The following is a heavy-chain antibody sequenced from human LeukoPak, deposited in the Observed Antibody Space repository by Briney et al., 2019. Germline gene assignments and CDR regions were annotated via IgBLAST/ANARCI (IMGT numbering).Heavy chain of an antibody. V-gene: IGHV4-59*12. CDR1: GGSISSYY. Sequence: PSETLSLTCTVSGGSISSYYWSWIRQPPGKGLEWIGYIYYSGSTNYNPSLKSRVTMSVDTSKNQFSLKLSSVTAADTAVYYCARSEYYYDSSGYYHHYFDYWGQGTLVTVSS. CDR3: ARSEYYYDSSGYYHHYFDY. J-gene: IGHJ4*02. D-gene: IGHD3-22*01. CDR2: IYYSGST.